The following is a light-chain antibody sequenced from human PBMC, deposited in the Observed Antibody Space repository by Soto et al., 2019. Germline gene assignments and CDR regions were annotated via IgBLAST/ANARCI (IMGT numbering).Light chain of an antibody. J-gene: IGLJ2*01. CDR1: SSDVGGYDY. V-gene: IGLV2-14*01. CDR2: EVS. CDR3: SSYTNSNTVL. Sequence: QSALTQPASVSGSPGQSITISCTGSSSDVGGYDYVSWYQHHPGEAPKLIIFEVSHRPSGVSNRFSASKSGSTASLTISGLQAEDEADYYCSSYTNSNTVLFGGGTKLTVL.